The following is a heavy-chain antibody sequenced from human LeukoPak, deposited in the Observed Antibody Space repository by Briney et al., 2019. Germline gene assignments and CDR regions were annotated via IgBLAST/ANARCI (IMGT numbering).Heavy chain of an antibody. J-gene: IGHJ4*02. Sequence: GGSLRLSCAASGFMFTSYWMSWVRQAPGKGLEWVANINQDGSAKYYVDSVKGRFTISRDNSKNTLYLQMNSLGAEDTAVYYCAKEVAVGGGYFDYWGQGTLVTVSS. D-gene: IGHD6-19*01. CDR3: AKEVAVGGGYFDY. CDR2: INQDGSAK. CDR1: GFMFTSYW. V-gene: IGHV3-7*01.